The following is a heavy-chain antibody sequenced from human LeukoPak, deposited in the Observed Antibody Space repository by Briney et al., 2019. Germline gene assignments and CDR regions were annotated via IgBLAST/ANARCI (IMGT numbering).Heavy chain of an antibody. J-gene: IGHJ5*02. CDR2: IKQDGSEK. Sequence: GGSLRLSCAASEFNFINTWMSWVRQAPGKGLEWVANIKQDGSEKYYVDSVKGRVTISRDNAKNSLYLQMNSLRAEDTAVYHCARLAYGDYSWFDPWGQGTLVTVSS. D-gene: IGHD4-17*01. CDR1: EFNFINTW. V-gene: IGHV3-7*01. CDR3: ARLAYGDYSWFDP.